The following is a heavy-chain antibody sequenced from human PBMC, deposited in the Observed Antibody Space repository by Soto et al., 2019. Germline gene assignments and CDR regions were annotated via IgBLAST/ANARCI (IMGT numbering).Heavy chain of an antibody. Sequence: GGSLRLSCAASGFPFSSYGMHGVRQAPRKGLDWVPVFWYDGSNKDYAGPVKGRFTMSRDNYKKTLYLQMNSLRADDRAVYYCASSMNWGQGTLVTASS. CDR1: GFPFSSYG. V-gene: IGHV3-33*01. CDR2: FWYDGSNK. J-gene: IGHJ4*02. CDR3: ASSMN.